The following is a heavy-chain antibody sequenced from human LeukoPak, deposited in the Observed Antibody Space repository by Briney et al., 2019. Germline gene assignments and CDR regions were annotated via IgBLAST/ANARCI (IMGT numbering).Heavy chain of an antibody. V-gene: IGHV1-2*02. CDR1: GYTFTAYY. D-gene: IGHD6-13*01. J-gene: IGHJ5*02. CDR3: ARDRVRIAAAGTGWFDP. Sequence: ASVKVSCKASGYTFTAYYVHWVRQAPGQGLEWMGWINPNSGGTNYAQKFQGRVTMTRDTSISTAYMELSRLRSDDTAVYYCARDRVRIAAAGTGWFDPWGQGTLVTVSS. CDR2: INPNSGGT.